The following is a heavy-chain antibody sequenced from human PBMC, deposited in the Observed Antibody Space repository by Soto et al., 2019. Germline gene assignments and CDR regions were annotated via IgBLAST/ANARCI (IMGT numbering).Heavy chain of an antibody. CDR2: IYWTDDK. CDR1: GFSLTTSGVG. V-gene: IGHV2-5*01. Sequence: QITLKESGPTLVKPTQTLTLTCTFSGFSLTTSGVGVGWIRQPPGKALEGLALIYWTDDKRYSPSLKSRLTIPKDTSKNQVVLAMTNMDPVDTATYYCAHHTITPATNWFDPWGLGTLVTVSS. CDR3: AHHTITPATNWFDP. D-gene: IGHD2-2*01. J-gene: IGHJ5*02.